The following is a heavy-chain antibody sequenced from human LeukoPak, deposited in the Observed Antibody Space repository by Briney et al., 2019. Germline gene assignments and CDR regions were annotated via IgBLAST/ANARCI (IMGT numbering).Heavy chain of an antibody. J-gene: IGHJ4*02. V-gene: IGHV3-66*01. CDR1: GVTVSGNY. Sequence: PGGSLRLSCAASGVTVSGNYMSWVRQAPGKGLEWVSVIYTSGDTYYADSAKGRFTISRDSSKNTLYLQMNTLRTEDTAVYYCVRVRYSGSWFPVPNFDCWGQGTLVTVSS. D-gene: IGHD1-26*01. CDR2: IYTSGDT. CDR3: VRVRYSGSWFPVPNFDC.